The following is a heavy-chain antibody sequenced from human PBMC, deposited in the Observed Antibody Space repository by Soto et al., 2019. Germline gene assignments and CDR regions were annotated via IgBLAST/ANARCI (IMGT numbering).Heavy chain of an antibody. D-gene: IGHD5-18*01. Sequence: QVQLQESGPGLVKPSQTLSLTCTVSGGSINSGGYCWSWIRQHPGKGLDWIGCISYGGSTSYNPSLKGRVTISVDTSKNPFSLKLTSVTAADTAVYYCSRGILVWGQGALITVSS. J-gene: IGHJ4*02. V-gene: IGHV4-31*03. CDR3: SRGILV. CDR2: ISYGGST. CDR1: GGSINSGGYC.